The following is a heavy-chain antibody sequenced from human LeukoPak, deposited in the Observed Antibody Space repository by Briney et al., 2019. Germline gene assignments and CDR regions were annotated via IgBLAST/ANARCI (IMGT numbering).Heavy chain of an antibody. V-gene: IGHV3-9*01. CDR2: ISWNSGSI. CDR3: VRMDAGPR. CDR1: GFTFDDYA. D-gene: IGHD2-2*03. Sequence: PGRSLRLSCAASGFTFDDYAMHWVRQAPGKGLEWVSGISWNSGSIGYADSVKGRFTISRDNAKNTLYLHMNSLRVEDTAVYFCVRMDAGPRWGQGTLVAVSS. J-gene: IGHJ4*02.